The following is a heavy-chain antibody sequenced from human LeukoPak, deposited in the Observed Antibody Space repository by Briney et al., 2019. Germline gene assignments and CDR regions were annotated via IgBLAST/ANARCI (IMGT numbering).Heavy chain of an antibody. Sequence: PGGSMRLSCAASGFTFSNYAMAWDRQAPGKGLEWVSGISGNGGKVYYADSVKGRFTISRDNFKNTLDLQMNSLRGEDTDVYFCAKRDYYDSSGYASLFDHWGQGTLATVSP. D-gene: IGHD3-22*01. V-gene: IGHV3-23*01. CDR1: GFTFSNYA. CDR3: AKRDYYDSSGYASLFDH. CDR2: ISGNGGKV. J-gene: IGHJ4*02.